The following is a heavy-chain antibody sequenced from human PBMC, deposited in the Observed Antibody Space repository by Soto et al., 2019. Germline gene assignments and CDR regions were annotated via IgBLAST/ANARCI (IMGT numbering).Heavy chain of an antibody. CDR3: AKDASSWFYYYYGMDV. CDR2: ISGYNDNT. V-gene: IGHV1-18*01. Sequence: QIQLVQSGPEVRKPGASVKVSCKASGYIFSNFGISWVRQAPGQGLEWMGWISGYNDNTNYAQKFQDRVRMTTDIATSTADMELTTRRSEDTAVYYCAKDASSWFYYYYGMDVWGQGTTVTVS. J-gene: IGHJ6*02. CDR1: GYIFSNFG. D-gene: IGHD2-2*01.